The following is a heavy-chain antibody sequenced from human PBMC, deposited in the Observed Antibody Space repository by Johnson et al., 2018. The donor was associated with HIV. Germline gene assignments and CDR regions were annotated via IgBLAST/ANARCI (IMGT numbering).Heavy chain of an antibody. D-gene: IGHD3-16*01. V-gene: IGHV3-23*04. Sequence: VQLVESGGGLVQPGGSLRLSCAASGFTFSSYAMSWVRQAPGKGLEWVSAISGSGGSTHYADSVKGRFTISRENAKNSLYLQMNSRRAGDTAVYYCARGGYTSAFDIWGQGTMVTVSS. CDR2: ISGSGGST. CDR3: ARGGYTSAFDI. J-gene: IGHJ3*02. CDR1: GFTFSSYA.